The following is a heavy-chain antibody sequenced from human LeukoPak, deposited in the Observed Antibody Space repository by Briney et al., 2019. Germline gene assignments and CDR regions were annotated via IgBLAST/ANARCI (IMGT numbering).Heavy chain of an antibody. CDR2: ISYDGSNK. CDR1: GFTFSSYG. CDR3: ARVIYSRWDAFDI. V-gene: IGHV3-30*03. D-gene: IGHD6-13*01. J-gene: IGHJ3*02. Sequence: GGSLRLSCAASGFTFSSYGMHWVRQAPGKGLEWVAVISYDGSNKYYADSVKGRFTISRDNARNSLYLQMSSLRAEDTAIYYCARVIYSRWDAFDIWGQGTMVTVSS.